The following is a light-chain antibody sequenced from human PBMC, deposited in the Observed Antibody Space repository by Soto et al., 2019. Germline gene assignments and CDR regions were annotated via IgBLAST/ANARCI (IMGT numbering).Light chain of an antibody. CDR2: DAS. CDR1: QSISSW. J-gene: IGKJ1*01. Sequence: DIQITQSPSTLSASVGDRVTITCRASQSISSWLAWYQQKPVKAPKLLIYDASSLESGVPSRFSGSGSGTEFTLTISSMQPDAFANYYCQQYNSYSWTFGQGTKVDIK. CDR3: QQYNSYSWT. V-gene: IGKV1-5*01.